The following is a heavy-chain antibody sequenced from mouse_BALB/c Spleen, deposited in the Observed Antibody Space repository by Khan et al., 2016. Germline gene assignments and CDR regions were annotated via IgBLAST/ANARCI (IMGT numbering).Heavy chain of an antibody. Sequence: EVKLLESGGGLVQPGGSLKLSCAASGFDFSRYWMSWVRQAPGKGLEWIGEIYPDSSTINYTPSLKDKFIISRDNAKNTLYLQMSKVRSEDTARYYCASTFWYFDVWGAGTTVTVSS. V-gene: IGHV4-1*02. CDR2: IYPDSSTI. CDR3: ASTFWYFDV. CDR1: GFDFSRYW. J-gene: IGHJ1*01.